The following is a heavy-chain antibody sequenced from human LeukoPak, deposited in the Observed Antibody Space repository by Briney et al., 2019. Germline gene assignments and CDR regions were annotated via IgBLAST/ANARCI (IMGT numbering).Heavy chain of an antibody. Sequence: GGSLRLSCAASGFTFDDYAMHWVRQAPGKGLEWVSGISWNSGSIGYADSVKGRFTISRDNAKNSLYLQMNSLRAEDTALYYCAKSDRWYFDLWGRGTLVTVSS. J-gene: IGHJ2*01. CDR2: ISWNSGSI. CDR3: AKSDRWYFDL. CDR1: GFTFDDYA. V-gene: IGHV3-9*01. D-gene: IGHD2-21*01.